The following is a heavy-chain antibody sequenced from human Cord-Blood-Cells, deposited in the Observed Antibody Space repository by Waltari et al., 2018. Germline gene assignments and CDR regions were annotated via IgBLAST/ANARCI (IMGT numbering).Heavy chain of an antibody. J-gene: IGHJ4*02. CDR1: GYTLTGYY. CDR2: INPNEGGT. CDR3: ASMEFDY. V-gene: IGHV1-2*02. Sequence: QVQLVQSGAEVKKTGASVKVSCKASGYTLTGYYMHWVRQAPGQGLEWMGLINPNEGGTNYAREFQGRVTMTSDTSISTAYMKLSRLRSDDTAVYYCASMEFDYWGQGTLVTVSS. D-gene: IGHD1-1*01.